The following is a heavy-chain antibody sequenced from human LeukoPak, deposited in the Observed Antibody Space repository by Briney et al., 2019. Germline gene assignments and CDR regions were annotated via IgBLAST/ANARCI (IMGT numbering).Heavy chain of an antibody. D-gene: IGHD2-15*01. CDR1: GDSMNDYY. J-gene: IGHJ5*02. Sequence: SETLSLTCTVSGDSMNDYYWTWIWQPPGKGLEWIGYVHYSGSTNYNPSLKSRVTISLDTSKNQFSLKLSSVTAADTAVYYCARDRYCSGGVCYSGRFDPWGQGTLVIVSS. CDR3: ARDRYCSGGVCYSGRFDP. V-gene: IGHV4-59*01. CDR2: VHYSGST.